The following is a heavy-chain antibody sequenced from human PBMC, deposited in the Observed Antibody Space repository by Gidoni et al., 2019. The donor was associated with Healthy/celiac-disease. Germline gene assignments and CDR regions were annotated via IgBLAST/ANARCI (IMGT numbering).Heavy chain of an antibody. V-gene: IGHV3-30-3*01. CDR2: ISYEGSNK. Sequence: QVQLVESGGGVVQPGRSLRLSCAASGFTFSSYAMHWVRQAPGKGLECVAVISYEGSNKYYADSVKGRFTISRDNSKNTLYLQMNSLRAEDTAVYYCARLRSGLDYWGQGTLVTVSS. CDR1: GFTFSSYA. D-gene: IGHD3-10*01. J-gene: IGHJ4*02. CDR3: ARLRSGLDY.